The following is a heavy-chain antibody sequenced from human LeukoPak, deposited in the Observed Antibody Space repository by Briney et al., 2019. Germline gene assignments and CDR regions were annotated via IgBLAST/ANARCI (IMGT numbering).Heavy chain of an antibody. CDR3: ASHGGSYYYGMDV. CDR1: GFTVSSNY. Sequence: PGGSLRLSCAASGFTVSSNYMSWVRQAPGKGLEWVSVIYSGGSTYYADSVKGRFTISRDNSKNTLYLQMNSLRAEDTAVYYCASHGGSYYYGMDVWGQGTTVTVSS. J-gene: IGHJ6*02. D-gene: IGHD3-10*01. V-gene: IGHV3-66*04. CDR2: IYSGGST.